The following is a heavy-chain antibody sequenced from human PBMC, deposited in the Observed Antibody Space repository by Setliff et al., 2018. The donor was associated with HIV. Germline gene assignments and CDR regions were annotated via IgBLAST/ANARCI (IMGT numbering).Heavy chain of an antibody. CDR2: INNDGRKT. CDR1: GFTFSTYW. V-gene: IGHV3-74*03. D-gene: IGHD5-12*01. Sequence: PGGSLRLSPAASGFTFSTYWMHWVRQAPGKGLVWVSHINNDGRKTTYADSVKGRFTVSRDNAKNTLYLQMNSLRAEDTAVYYCARVASGYDYGWLDPWGQGTLVTVSS. CDR3: ARVASGYDYGWLDP. J-gene: IGHJ5*02.